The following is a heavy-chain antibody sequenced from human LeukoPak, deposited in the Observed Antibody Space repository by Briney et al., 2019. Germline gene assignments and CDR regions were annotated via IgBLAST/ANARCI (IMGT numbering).Heavy chain of an antibody. D-gene: IGHD2-15*01. CDR2: VDYRGNT. Sequence: SETLSLTCTISGGSISSYYWSWIRQPPGKGLEWIGYVDYRGNTNYNPFLKSRVTISIDTSKGLFSLKLNSVTAADTAVYYCARVEVGAANRQWYGMDVWGQGTTVTVSS. CDR1: GGSISSYY. CDR3: ARVEVGAANRQWYGMDV. V-gene: IGHV4-59*01. J-gene: IGHJ6*02.